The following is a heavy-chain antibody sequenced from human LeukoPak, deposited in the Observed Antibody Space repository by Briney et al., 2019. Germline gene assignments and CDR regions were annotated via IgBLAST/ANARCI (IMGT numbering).Heavy chain of an antibody. CDR1: GFTFSSYG. V-gene: IGHV3-30*03. CDR2: ISYDGSNK. J-gene: IGHJ5*02. Sequence: GGSLRLSCAASGFTFSSYGMHWVRQAPGKGLEWVAVISYDGSNKYYADSVKGRFTISRDNSKNTLYLQMNGLRAEDTAVYYCASLYSSNRWFDPWGQGTLVTVSS. CDR3: ASLYSSNRWFDP. D-gene: IGHD6-19*01.